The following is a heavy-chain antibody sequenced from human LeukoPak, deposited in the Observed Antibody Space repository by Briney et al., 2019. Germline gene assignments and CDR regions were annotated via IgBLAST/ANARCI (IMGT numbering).Heavy chain of an antibody. CDR2: TYSDDST. D-gene: IGHD6-13*01. CDR3: ASRPRDAAALDY. J-gene: IGHJ4*02. CDR1: GFTVSGVY. V-gene: IGHV3-53*01. Sequence: GGSLRLSCVASGFTVSGVYMSWVRQAPGKGLEWVSVTYSDDSTYYADSVKGRFTISRDYSKNTLNLQMNSLRAEDTAVYYCASRPRDAAALDYWGQGTLVTVSS.